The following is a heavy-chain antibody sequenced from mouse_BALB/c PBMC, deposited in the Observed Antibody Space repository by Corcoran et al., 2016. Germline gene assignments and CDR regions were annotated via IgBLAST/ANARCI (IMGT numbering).Heavy chain of an antibody. CDR1: GFNIKDTY. J-gene: IGHJ4*01. D-gene: IGHD2-4*01. V-gene: IGHV14-3*02. Sequence: EVQLQQSGVELVKQGASVKLSCTASGFNIKDTYMHWVKQRPEQGLEWIGRIDPANGNTKYDPKFQGKATIKADTSSNTAYLQLSSLTSEDTAVYYCARVITTKGNYAMDYWGQGTSVTVSS. CDR3: ARVITTKGNYAMDY. CDR2: IDPANGNT.